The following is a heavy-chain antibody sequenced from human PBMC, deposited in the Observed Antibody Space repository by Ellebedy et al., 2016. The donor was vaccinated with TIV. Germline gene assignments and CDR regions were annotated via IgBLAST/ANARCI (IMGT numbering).Heavy chain of an antibody. J-gene: IGHJ4*02. D-gene: IGHD3-10*01. CDR1: LPSLSGYY. CDR3: ARGSMVRGLSG. CDR2: INHRGAT. V-gene: IGHV4-34*01. Sequence: SETLSLXCEIDLPSLSGYYWAWIRQPPGEGLEWIGDINHRGATKYISSLKSRVTISLDTSKKQFFLNITSVPAADTAVYYCARGSMVRGLSGWGQGTLITVSS.